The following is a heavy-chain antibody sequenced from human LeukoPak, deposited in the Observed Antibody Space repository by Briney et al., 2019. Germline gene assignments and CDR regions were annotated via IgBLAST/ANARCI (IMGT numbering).Heavy chain of an antibody. CDR3: ARHRSPSSLSYFDI. D-gene: IGHD6-19*01. Sequence: SETLSLTCTVSGASINSYYWSWIRQPPGKGLEWIGYIYTSETTKYNPSLRSRVSISIDTSKNQFSLRLNSMTAADTAVYYCARHRSPSSLSYFDIWGQGTLVIVSS. J-gene: IGHJ4*02. CDR2: IYTSETT. V-gene: IGHV4-4*09. CDR1: GASINSYY.